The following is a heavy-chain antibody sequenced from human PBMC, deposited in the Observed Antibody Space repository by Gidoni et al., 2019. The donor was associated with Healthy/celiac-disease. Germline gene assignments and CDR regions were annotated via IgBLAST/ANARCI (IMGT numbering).Heavy chain of an antibody. J-gene: IGHJ3*02. Sequence: QVQLVQSGAEVKKPGASVKVSCKASGYTFTSYYMHWGRQAPGQGLEWMGIINPSGGRTSYAQKFQGRVTMTRDTSTSTVYMELSSLRSEDTAVYYCAREMRSSSGGGDAFDIWGQGTMVTVSS. CDR3: AREMRSSSGGGDAFDI. V-gene: IGHV1-46*01. CDR1: GYTFTSYY. D-gene: IGHD6-13*01. CDR2: INPSGGRT.